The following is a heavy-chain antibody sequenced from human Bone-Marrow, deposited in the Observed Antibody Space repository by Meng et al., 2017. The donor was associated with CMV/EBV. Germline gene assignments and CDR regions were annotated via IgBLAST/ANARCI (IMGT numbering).Heavy chain of an antibody. Sequence: GESLKISCAASGFTFDDYAMHWVRQAPGKGLEWVSSISSSSSYIYYADSAKGRFTISRDNAKNSLYLQMNSLRAEDTAVYYCASHPHTNWFDPWGQGTLVTVSS. CDR3: ASHPHTNWFDP. J-gene: IGHJ5*02. CDR1: GFTFDDYA. V-gene: IGHV3-21*01. CDR2: ISSSSSYI.